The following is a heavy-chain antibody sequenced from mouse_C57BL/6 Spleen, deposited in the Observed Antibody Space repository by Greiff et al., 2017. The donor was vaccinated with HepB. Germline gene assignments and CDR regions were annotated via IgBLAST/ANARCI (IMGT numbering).Heavy chain of an antibody. V-gene: IGHV3-3*01. CDR1: GFSINSDCY. Sequence: EVQLVESGPSLVRPSQTLSLTCTVTGFSINSDCYWIWIRQFPGNKLEYIGYTFYSGITYYNPSLESRTYITRDTSKNQFSLKLSSVTTEDTATYYCARASYSNYGYAMDYWGQGTSVTVSS. CDR2: TFYSGIT. D-gene: IGHD2-5*01. CDR3: ARASYSNYGYAMDY. J-gene: IGHJ4*01.